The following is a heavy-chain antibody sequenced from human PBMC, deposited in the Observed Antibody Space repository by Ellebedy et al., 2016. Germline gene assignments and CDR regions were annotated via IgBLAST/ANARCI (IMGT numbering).Heavy chain of an antibody. V-gene: IGHV3-23*01. CDR1: GFTFSSYA. CDR3: ARDAYTIFGVIPQLTLDY. Sequence: GESLKISCEASGFTFSSYAMNWVRQAPGKGLEWVSGISGSDDRTYYVDSVKGRFTISRDESKNMLYLQMNSLRAEDTAVYYCARDAYTIFGVIPQLTLDYWGQGTLVTVSS. D-gene: IGHD3-3*01. CDR2: ISGSDDRT. J-gene: IGHJ4*02.